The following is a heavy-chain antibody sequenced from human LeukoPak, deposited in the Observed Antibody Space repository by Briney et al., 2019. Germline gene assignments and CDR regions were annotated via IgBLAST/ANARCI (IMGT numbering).Heavy chain of an antibody. Sequence: PSETLSLTCAVYGESFNNYYWTWIRQSPGKGLEWIGEINHSGSTNYNPSLKSRLSISVDPPKNQFSLKLTSVIAADTAVYYCARAGWFGELYGPLDFWGQGTLVTVSS. D-gene: IGHD3-10*01. J-gene: IGHJ4*02. CDR2: INHSGST. CDR3: ARAGWFGELYGPLDF. V-gene: IGHV4-34*01. CDR1: GESFNNYY.